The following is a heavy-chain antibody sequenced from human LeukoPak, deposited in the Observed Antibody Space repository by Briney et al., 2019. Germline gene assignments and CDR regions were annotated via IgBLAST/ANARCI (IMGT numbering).Heavy chain of an antibody. CDR2: IGYDGKYK. V-gene: IGHV3-30*04. J-gene: IGHJ4*02. CDR1: GFTFSNYA. CDR3: ARTYDSSAPFDY. D-gene: IGHD3-22*01. Sequence: GGSLRLSCAASGFTFSNYAMHWVRQAPGKGLEWVAVIGYDGKYKHYADSVKGRFSISRDRSKTTVDLEMNSLRAEDTAVYYCARTYDSSAPFDYWGQGTLVTVSS.